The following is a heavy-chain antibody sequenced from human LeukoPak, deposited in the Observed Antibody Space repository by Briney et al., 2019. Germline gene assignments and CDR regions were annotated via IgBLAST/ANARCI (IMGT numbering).Heavy chain of an antibody. V-gene: IGHV1-18*01. CDR1: GYTFTSYG. CDR2: ISAYNGNT. Sequence: GASVKVSCKASGYTFTSYGISWVRQAPGQGLEWMGWISAYNGNTNYAQKLQGRVTMTTDTSASTAYMELSSLRSEDTAVYYCAREDLGYAFDIWGQGTMVTVSS. J-gene: IGHJ3*02. CDR3: AREDLGYAFDI.